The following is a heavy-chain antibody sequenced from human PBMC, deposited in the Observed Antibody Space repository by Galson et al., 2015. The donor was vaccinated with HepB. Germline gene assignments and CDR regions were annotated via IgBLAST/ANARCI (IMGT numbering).Heavy chain of an antibody. Sequence: SLRLSCAASGFTFSSYAMSWVRQAPGKGLEWVSAISGSGGSTYYADSVKGRFTISRDNSKNTLYLQMNSLRAEDTAVYYCAKFLTMVRGVKGILPYGMDVWGQGTTVTVSS. CDR3: AKFLTMVRGVKGILPYGMDV. J-gene: IGHJ6*02. V-gene: IGHV3-23*01. CDR1: GFTFSSYA. D-gene: IGHD3-10*01. CDR2: ISGSGGST.